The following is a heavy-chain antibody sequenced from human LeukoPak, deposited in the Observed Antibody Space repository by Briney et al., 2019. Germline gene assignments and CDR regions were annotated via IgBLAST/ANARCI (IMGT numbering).Heavy chain of an antibody. Sequence: GGSLRLSCAASGFTFSDYYMSWIRQAPGKGLEWVSYISSSGSTIYYAASVKGRFTISRDNVKNSLYLQMTSLRAEDTAVYYGARDPMPYYYGSGREYYFDYWGQGTLVTVSS. V-gene: IGHV3-11*01. CDR2: ISSSGSTI. CDR1: GFTFSDYY. J-gene: IGHJ4*02. CDR3: ARDPMPYYYGSGREYYFDY. D-gene: IGHD3-10*01.